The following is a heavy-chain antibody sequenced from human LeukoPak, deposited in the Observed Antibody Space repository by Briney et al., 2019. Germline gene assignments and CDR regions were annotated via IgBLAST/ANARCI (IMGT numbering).Heavy chain of an antibody. J-gene: IGHJ4*02. V-gene: IGHV4-39*01. CDR1: GGSISSSSYY. CDR3: ARQKSTGYTDY. CDR2: IYYSGST. D-gene: IGHD3-22*01. Sequence: PSETLSLTCTVSGGSISSSSYYWGWIRQPPGEGLEWIGSIYYSGSTYYNPSLKSRVTISVDTSKNQFSLKLSSVTAADTAVYYCARQKSTGYTDYWGQGTLVTVSS.